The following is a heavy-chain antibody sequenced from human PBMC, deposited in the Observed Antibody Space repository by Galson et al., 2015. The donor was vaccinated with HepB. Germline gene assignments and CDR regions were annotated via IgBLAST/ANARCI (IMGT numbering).Heavy chain of an antibody. Sequence: SLRLSCAASGFTFDDYTMHWVRQAPGKGLEWVSLINWDGRIIFYPDSLKGRFTISRENSKNSLYLQIDSLTTEDTAMYYCAKEKGFNLVRRTPTCAIDVWGQGTTVTVSS. J-gene: IGHJ6*02. CDR1: GFTFDDYT. V-gene: IGHV3-43*01. CDR2: INWDGRII. CDR3: AKEKGFNLVRRTPTCAIDV. D-gene: IGHD6-13*01.